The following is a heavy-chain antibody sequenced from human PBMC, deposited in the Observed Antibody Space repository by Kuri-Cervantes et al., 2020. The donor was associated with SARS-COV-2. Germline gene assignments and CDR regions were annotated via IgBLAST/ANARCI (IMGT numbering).Heavy chain of an antibody. Sequence: ESLKISCAVYGGSFSGYYWSWIRQSPGKGLVWIGEINHTGSTNYNPSLKSRVTISVGASKNQFSLKLNSVTAADTAVYYCARVGIAARWYFDYWGQGTLVTVSS. CDR1: GGSFSGYY. J-gene: IGHJ4*02. D-gene: IGHD6-6*01. V-gene: IGHV4-34*01. CDR3: ARVGIAARWYFDY. CDR2: INHTGST.